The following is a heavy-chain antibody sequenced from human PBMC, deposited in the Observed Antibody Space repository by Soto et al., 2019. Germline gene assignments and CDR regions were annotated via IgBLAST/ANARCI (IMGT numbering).Heavy chain of an antibody. CDR1: GFTFSSYA. Sequence: QVQLVESGGGVVQPGRSLRLSCAASGFTFSSYAMHWVRQAPGKGLEWVAVISYDGSNKYYADSVKGRFTIPRDNSKNTLYLQMNSLRAEDTAVYYCARDTNSDFWSGYYIFFYGMDVWGQGTTVTVSS. CDR2: ISYDGSNK. D-gene: IGHD3-3*01. J-gene: IGHJ6*02. CDR3: ARDTNSDFWSGYYIFFYGMDV. V-gene: IGHV3-30-3*01.